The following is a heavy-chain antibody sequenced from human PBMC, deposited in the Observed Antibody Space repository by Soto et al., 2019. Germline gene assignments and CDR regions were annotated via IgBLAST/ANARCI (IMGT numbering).Heavy chain of an antibody. CDR1: GFTFSSYA. CDR3: AKGETDSTSPLNF. CDR2: ISASGGAT. J-gene: IGHJ4*02. D-gene: IGHD6-6*01. Sequence: GGSLRLSCAASGFTFSSYAMSWVRQAPGKGLEWVSTISASGGATYFADSVKGRFTISRDNSKNTLYLQVNSLRAEDTAVYYCAKGETDSTSPLNFWGPGTLVTVSA. V-gene: IGHV3-23*01.